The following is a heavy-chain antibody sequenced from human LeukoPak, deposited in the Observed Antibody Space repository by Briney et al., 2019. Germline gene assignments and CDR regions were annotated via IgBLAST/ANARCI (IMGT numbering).Heavy chain of an antibody. J-gene: IGHJ5*02. CDR1: GYTLTELS. CDR2: FDPEDGET. D-gene: IGHD3-10*01. CDR3: ARVRRGGTMVRGVRYNWFDP. Sequence: ASVKVSCKVSGYTLTELSMHWVRQAPGKGLEWMGGFDPEDGETIYAQKFQGRVTMTEDTSTDTAYMELSSLRSEDTAVYYCARVRRGGTMVRGVRYNWFDPWGQGTLVTVSS. V-gene: IGHV1-24*01.